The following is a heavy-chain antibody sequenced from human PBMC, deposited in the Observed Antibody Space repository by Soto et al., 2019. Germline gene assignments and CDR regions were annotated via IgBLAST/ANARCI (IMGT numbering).Heavy chain of an antibody. CDR2: TYYSGST. CDR1: GGSISSSSYY. V-gene: IGHV4-39*01. Sequence: QLQLQESGPGLVKPSATLSLTCTVSGGSISSSSYYWGWIRQPPGKGLGWLGSTYYSGSTYYNPSLKRRVTRSGNTSKHQFHRQRSSVAAADTAVYYWARPVREAASGTGGGWFDPRGQGTPVTVSS. CDR3: ARPVREAASGTGGGWFDP. J-gene: IGHJ5*02. D-gene: IGHD6-25*01.